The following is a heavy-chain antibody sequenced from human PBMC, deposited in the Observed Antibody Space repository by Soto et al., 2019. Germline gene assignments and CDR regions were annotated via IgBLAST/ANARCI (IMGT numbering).Heavy chain of an antibody. J-gene: IGHJ4*02. V-gene: IGHV3-30-3*01. CDR3: ARASRYCTNGVCLGDFDY. CDR2: VSYAGSNK. D-gene: IGHD2-8*01. Sequence: QVQLVESGGGVVQPGRSLRLSCAASELTFSTYAIHWVRQAPGKGLEWVATVSYAGSNKYYADYVKGRFTISRDNSKNTLYLQMNSLRTEDTAVYYCARASRYCTNGVCLGDFDYWGQGTLVTVSS. CDR1: ELTFSTYA.